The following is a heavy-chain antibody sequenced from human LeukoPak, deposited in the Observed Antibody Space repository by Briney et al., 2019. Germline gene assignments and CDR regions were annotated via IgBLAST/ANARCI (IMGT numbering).Heavy chain of an antibody. D-gene: IGHD6-19*01. V-gene: IGHV3-66*04. CDR2: IYSGGST. Sequence: TGGSLRLSCAASGFTVSSNYMSWVRQAPGKGLEWVSVIYSGGSTYYADSVKGRFTISRDNSKNTLYLQMNSLRAEDTAVYYCARRVPHSGWYLGDYFDYWGQGTLVTVSS. CDR3: ARRVPHSGWYLGDYFDY. J-gene: IGHJ4*02. CDR1: GFTVSSNY.